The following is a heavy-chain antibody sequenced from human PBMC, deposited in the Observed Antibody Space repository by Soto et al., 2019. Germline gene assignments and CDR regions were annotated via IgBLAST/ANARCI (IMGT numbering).Heavy chain of an antibody. CDR1: GGSFSGYY. CDR3: ARAGVRGVIITEPNWFDP. D-gene: IGHD3-10*01. CDR2: INHSGST. J-gene: IGHJ5*02. V-gene: IGHV4-34*01. Sequence: SETLSLTCAVYGGSFSGYYWSWIRQPPGKGLEWIGEINHSGSTNYNPSLKSRVTISVDTSKNQFSLKLSSVTAADTAVYYCARAGVRGVIITEPNWFDPWGQGTLVTSPQ.